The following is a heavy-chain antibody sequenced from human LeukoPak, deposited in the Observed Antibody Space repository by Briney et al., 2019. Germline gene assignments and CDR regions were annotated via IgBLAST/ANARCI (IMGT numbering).Heavy chain of an antibody. Sequence: SETLSLTCTVSGGSISSYYWSWIRQPPGKGQEWIGYIYYSGSTNYNPSLKSRVTISVDTSKNQFSLKLSSVTAADTAVYYCARDGLIDAFDIWGQGTMVTVSS. J-gene: IGHJ3*02. CDR2: IYYSGST. CDR1: GGSISSYY. D-gene: IGHD2/OR15-2a*01. CDR3: ARDGLIDAFDI. V-gene: IGHV4-59*01.